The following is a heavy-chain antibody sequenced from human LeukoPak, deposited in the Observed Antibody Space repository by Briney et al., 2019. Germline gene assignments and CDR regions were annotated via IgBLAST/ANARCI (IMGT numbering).Heavy chain of an antibody. J-gene: IGHJ5*02. D-gene: IGHD6-19*01. CDR2: IIPIFGTA. V-gene: IGHV1-69*06. CDR3: ASQTSGWYEVHWFDP. Sequence: ASVKVSCTASGGTFSSYAISWVRQAPGQGLEWMGGIIPIFGTAYYAQTFQGRVTIAADKSTSTAYMELSGLRSEDTAVYYCASQTSGWYEVHWFDPWGQGTLVTVSS. CDR1: GGTFSSYA.